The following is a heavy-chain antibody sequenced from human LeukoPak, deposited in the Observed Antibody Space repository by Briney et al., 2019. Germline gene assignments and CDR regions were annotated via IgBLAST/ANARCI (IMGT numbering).Heavy chain of an antibody. Sequence: GGSLRLSCAASGFTFSSYAMSWVRQAPGKGLEWVSGISSSGSTIYYADSVKGRFTISRDNAKNSLYLQMNSLRAEDTAVYYCAELGITMIGGVWGKGTTVTISS. CDR3: AELGITMIGGV. D-gene: IGHD3-10*02. J-gene: IGHJ6*04. V-gene: IGHV3-48*03. CDR1: GFTFSSYA. CDR2: ISSSGSTI.